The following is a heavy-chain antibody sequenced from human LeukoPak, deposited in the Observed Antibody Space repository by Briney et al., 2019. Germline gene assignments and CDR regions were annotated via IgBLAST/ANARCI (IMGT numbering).Heavy chain of an antibody. J-gene: IGHJ4*02. D-gene: IGHD2-2*01. CDR2: INHSGST. CDR3: ASFPLGYCSSTSCHDY. CDR1: GGSFSGYY. Sequence: SETLSLTCAAYGGSFSGYYWSWIRQPPGKGLEWIGEINHSGSTNYNPSLKSRVTISVDTSKNQFSLKLSSVTAADTAVYYCASFPLGYCSSTSCHDYWGQGTLVTVSS. V-gene: IGHV4-34*01.